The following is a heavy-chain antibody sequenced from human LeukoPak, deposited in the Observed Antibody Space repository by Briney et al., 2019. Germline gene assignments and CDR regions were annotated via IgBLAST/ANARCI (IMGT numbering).Heavy chain of an antibody. V-gene: IGHV3-23*01. Sequence: GGSLRLSCAASGFTFSTYAMSWVRQAPGKGLEWVSGISGSGGSTYHADSVKGRFTISRDNAKNTLYLQMNSLRAEDTAVYYCARDHMVSAFDPWGQGTLVTVSS. CDR2: ISGSGGST. D-gene: IGHD1-14*01. J-gene: IGHJ5*02. CDR3: ARDHMVSAFDP. CDR1: GFTFSTYA.